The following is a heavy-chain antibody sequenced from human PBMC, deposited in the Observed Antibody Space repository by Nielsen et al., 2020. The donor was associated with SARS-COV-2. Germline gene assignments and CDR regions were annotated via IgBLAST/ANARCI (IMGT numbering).Heavy chain of an antibody. J-gene: IGHJ4*02. CDR2: INPSDGST. V-gene: IGHV1-46*01. CDR3: AREWDDYESSAYDY. D-gene: IGHD3-22*01. CDR1: GYTFTSFY. Sequence: ASVKVSCKASGYTFTSFYIHWVRQAPGQGLECMGIINPSDGSTIYAHKFQGRVTMTSDTSTSTVYMELSSLRSEDTAVYYCAREWDDYESSAYDYWGQGTLVTVSS.